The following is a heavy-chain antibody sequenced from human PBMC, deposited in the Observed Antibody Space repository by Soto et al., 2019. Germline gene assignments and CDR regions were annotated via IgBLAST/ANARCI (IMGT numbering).Heavy chain of an antibody. V-gene: IGHV3-30*03. CDR2: ISYDGSDI. Sequence: QVQLVESGGGVVQPGKSLKLACAASKLSFSSFAMHWVRQAPGKGLEWVAVISYDGSDIYYGDSVKGRFTISRDNSKETLFLQMNSLRVDDTAVYYCGGRGNFLPAKYWGQGTLVTVSS. J-gene: IGHJ4*02. D-gene: IGHD4-4*01. CDR3: GGRGNFLPAKY. CDR1: KLSFSSFA.